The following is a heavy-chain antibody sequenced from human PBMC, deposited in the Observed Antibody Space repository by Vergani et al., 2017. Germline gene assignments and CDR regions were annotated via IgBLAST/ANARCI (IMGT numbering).Heavy chain of an antibody. Sequence: QVQLQQWGGGLLKPSEPLSLTFAVYGGSFSGYYCSRIRQPPGKGLEWIGEINHTGSTNYNPCLRSRVTVSVDTSKNQFSLKLRSVTAADTAVYYCARAGYYGSGGFSLHAPRLVYFDDWGQGTRITVSS. V-gene: IGHV4-34*01. CDR2: INHTGST. CDR3: ARAGYYGSGGFSLHAPRLVYFDD. J-gene: IGHJ4*02. CDR1: GGSFSGYY. D-gene: IGHD3-10*01.